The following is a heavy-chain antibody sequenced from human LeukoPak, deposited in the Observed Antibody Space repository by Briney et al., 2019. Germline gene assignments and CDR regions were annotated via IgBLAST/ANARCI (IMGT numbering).Heavy chain of an antibody. CDR1: SGSITTGGYY. CDR2: IYYSGST. CDR3: ARGRFLEWSDPSWFDP. J-gene: IGHJ5*02. Sequence: PSQTLSLTCTVSSGSITTGGYYWSWIRQHPGKGLEWIGNIYYSGSTYYSPSLKSRPIISIDTSKNQFSLKLTSVTAADTAVYYCARGRFLEWSDPSWFDPWGQGTLVTVSS. V-gene: IGHV4-31*03. D-gene: IGHD3-3*01.